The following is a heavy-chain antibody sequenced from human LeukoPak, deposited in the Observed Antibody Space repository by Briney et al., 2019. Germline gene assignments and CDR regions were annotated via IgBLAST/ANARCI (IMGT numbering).Heavy chain of an antibody. V-gene: IGHV4-34*01. D-gene: IGHD2-2*01. CDR3: ARGRRYCSSTSCIHFDY. CDR1: GGSFSGYY. CDR2: INHSGST. J-gene: IGHJ4*02. Sequence: SETLSLTCAVYGGSFSGYYWSWIRQPPGKGLEWIGEINHSGSTNYNPSLKSRVTISVDTSKNQFSLKLSSVTAADTAEYYCARGRRYCSSTSCIHFDYWGQGTLVTVSS.